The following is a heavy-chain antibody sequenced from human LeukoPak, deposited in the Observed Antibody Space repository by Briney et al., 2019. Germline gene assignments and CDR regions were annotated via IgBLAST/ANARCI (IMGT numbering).Heavy chain of an antibody. CDR2: INPSGGST. J-gene: IGHJ6*03. CDR3: ARGFRGRGYMDV. V-gene: IGHV1-46*01. Sequence: ASVKVSCKASGYTFTSYYMHWVRQAPGQGLEWMGIINPSGGSTSYAQKFQGRVTMTRDMSTSTVYMELSSLRFEDTAVYYCARGFRGRGYMDVWGKGTTVTVSS. CDR1: GYTFTSYY. D-gene: IGHD3-10*01.